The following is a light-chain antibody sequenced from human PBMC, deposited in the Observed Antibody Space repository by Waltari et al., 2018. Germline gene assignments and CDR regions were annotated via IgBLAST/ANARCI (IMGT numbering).Light chain of an antibody. CDR3: MQGTHWPYT. Sequence: DVVMSQSPLSLPVTLGQPASISCRSSQSLVYSDVNIYLLWFQQRPGQSPRRLIYEVSNRDSGVPDRFSGSGSGSDFTLKISRVEAEDVGVYYCMQGTHWPYTFGQGTRLEIK. V-gene: IGKV2-30*01. CDR1: QSLVYSDVNIY. CDR2: EVS. J-gene: IGKJ2*01.